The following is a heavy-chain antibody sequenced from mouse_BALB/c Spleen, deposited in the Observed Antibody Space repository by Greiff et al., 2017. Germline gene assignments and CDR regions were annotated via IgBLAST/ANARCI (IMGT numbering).Heavy chain of an antibody. D-gene: IGHD4-1*02. Sequence: EVMLVESGGGLVQPGGSLKLSCAASGFTFSSYGMSWVRQTPDKRLELVATINSNGGSTYYPDSVKGRFTISRDNAKNTLYLQMSSLKSEDTAMYYCARVNWDWGQGTLVTVSA. V-gene: IGHV5-6-3*01. CDR3: ARVNWD. J-gene: IGHJ3*01. CDR1: GFTFSSYG. CDR2: INSNGGST.